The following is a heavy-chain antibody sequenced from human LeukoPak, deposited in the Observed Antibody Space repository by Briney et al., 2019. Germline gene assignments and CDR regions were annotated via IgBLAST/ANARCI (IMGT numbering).Heavy chain of an antibody. V-gene: IGHV3-53*04. Sequence: GGSLRLSCAASGFTVSSIYMIWVRPAPGKGLEWGSVIYSGGSTYYADSEEARFTISRHNSKNPLYVQMNSLRAEATAVYYCASEGVHSDSGSYEGYFDLWGRGTLVTVSS. CDR3: ASEGVHSDSGSYEGYFDL. J-gene: IGHJ2*01. D-gene: IGHD1-26*01. CDR1: GFTVSSIY. CDR2: IYSGGST.